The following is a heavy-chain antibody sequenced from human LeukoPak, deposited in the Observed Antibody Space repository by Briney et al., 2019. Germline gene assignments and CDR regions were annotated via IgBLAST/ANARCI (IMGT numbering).Heavy chain of an antibody. CDR2: ISDTGGST. Sequence: PSETLSLTCTVSGDSISSSSYYWGWIRQPPGKGLEWVSGISDTGGSTYYADSVKGRFTISRDNSKNTLYLQINNVSAEDTALYYCAKSSDGSTSFDYWGQGALVTVSS. V-gene: IGHV3-23*01. CDR1: GDSISSSSYY. CDR3: AKSSDGSTSFDY. D-gene: IGHD2-2*01. J-gene: IGHJ4*02.